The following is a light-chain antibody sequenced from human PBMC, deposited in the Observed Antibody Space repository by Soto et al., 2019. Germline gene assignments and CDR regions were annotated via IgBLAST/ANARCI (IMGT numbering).Light chain of an antibody. Sequence: EIVLTQSPATLSLSPGERATLSCRASQSVSSYLAWYQQKPGQAPRLLIYNASNRATGIPARFSGSGSGTDFTLTISSLEPEDFAAYYCQLGLTFGGGTKVDIK. J-gene: IGKJ4*01. CDR1: QSVSSY. V-gene: IGKV3-11*01. CDR3: QLGLT. CDR2: NAS.